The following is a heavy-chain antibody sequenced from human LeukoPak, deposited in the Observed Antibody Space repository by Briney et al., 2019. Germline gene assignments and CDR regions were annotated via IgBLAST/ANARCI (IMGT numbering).Heavy chain of an antibody. Sequence: GGSLRLSCAASGLTFSNYAMSWVRQAPGKGLEWVSSISGGAGITFYADSVKGRFTISRDNSKNTVYLQMNSLRAEDTAVYYCAKDPGGGGTTDYWGQGTLVTVSS. CDR3: AKDPGGGGTTDY. CDR1: GLTFSNYA. J-gene: IGHJ4*02. CDR2: ISGGAGIT. D-gene: IGHD1-26*01. V-gene: IGHV3-23*01.